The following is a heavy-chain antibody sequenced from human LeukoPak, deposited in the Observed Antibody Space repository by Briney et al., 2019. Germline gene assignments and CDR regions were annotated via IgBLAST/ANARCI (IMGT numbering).Heavy chain of an antibody. CDR1: GFTFTSYA. J-gene: IGHJ4*02. D-gene: IGHD6-19*01. Sequence: GGSLRLSREDSGFTFTSYAMHWVRQAPGKGLEYVSAISSNGGSTYYANSVKGRFTISRDNSKSTLYLQMGSLRAEDMAVYYCARRSSGWYSDYWGQGTLVTVSS. V-gene: IGHV3-64*01. CDR2: ISSNGGST. CDR3: ARRSSGWYSDY.